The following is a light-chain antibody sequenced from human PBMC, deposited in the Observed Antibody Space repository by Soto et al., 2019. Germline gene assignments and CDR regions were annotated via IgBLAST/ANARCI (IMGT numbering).Light chain of an antibody. V-gene: IGKV3-11*01. J-gene: IGKJ4*01. CDR3: QQRSNWPPTLT. Sequence: EIVLTQSPATLSLSPGERATLSCRASQSVSSHLAWYQQKPGQAPRLLIYDASNRATGIPARFSGSGSGTDFTLTISSLEPXXFAVYYCQQRSNWPPTLTFGGGTKVEI. CDR2: DAS. CDR1: QSVSSH.